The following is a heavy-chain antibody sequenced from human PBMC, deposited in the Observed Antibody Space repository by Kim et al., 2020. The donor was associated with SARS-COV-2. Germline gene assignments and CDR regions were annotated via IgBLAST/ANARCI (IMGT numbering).Heavy chain of an antibody. D-gene: IGHD3-10*01. V-gene: IGHV3-23*01. CDR1: GFTFSSYA. J-gene: IGHJ3*02. CDR2: ISGSGGST. CDR3: ARGLLWFGELSAFDI. Sequence: GGSLRLSCAASGFTFSSYAMSWVHQAPGKGLEWVSAISGSGGSTYYADSVKGRFTISRDNSKNTLYLQMNSLRAEDTAVYYCARGLLWFGELSAFDIWGQGTMVTVSS.